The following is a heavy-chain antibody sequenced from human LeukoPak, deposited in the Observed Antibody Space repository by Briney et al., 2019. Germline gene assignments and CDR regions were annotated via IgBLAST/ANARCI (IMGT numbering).Heavy chain of an antibody. J-gene: IGHJ4*02. CDR2: ISGTGGNT. CDR3: AKARGATVNDPVDY. D-gene: IGHD1-26*01. V-gene: IGHV3-23*01. CDR1: GFTFSSYA. Sequence: PGGSLRLYCAAYGFTFSSYALSWLRQAPGKGLKWVSAISGTGGNTYYADSVKGRFTISRDNSKNTLYLQMNSRRAEDTAVYYCAKARGATVNDPVDYWGQGTLVTVSS.